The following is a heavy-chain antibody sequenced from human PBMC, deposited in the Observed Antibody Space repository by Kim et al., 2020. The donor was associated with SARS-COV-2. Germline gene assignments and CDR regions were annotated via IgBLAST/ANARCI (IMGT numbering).Heavy chain of an antibody. CDR3: AKGNHRFLEWSGYNWFDP. J-gene: IGHJ5*02. Sequence: GGSLRLSCAASGFTFSSYAMSWVRQAPGKGLEWVSAISGSGGSTYYADSVKGRFTISRDNSKNTLYLQMNSLRAEDTAVYYCAKGNHRFLEWSGYNWFDPWGQGTLVTVSS. CDR2: ISGSGGST. V-gene: IGHV3-23*01. D-gene: IGHD3-3*01. CDR1: GFTFSSYA.